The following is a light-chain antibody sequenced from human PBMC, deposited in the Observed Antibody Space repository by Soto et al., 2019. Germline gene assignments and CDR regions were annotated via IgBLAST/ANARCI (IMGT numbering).Light chain of an antibody. Sequence: EIVMTQSPATLSLSPGERATLSCRASQRITTVAWYQQKPGQAPRLLIYGLSIRAPGIPTRFTVSGSGTEFTLTITSLQSEDFGVYYCQHYYDWPTFGKGTKVDIX. CDR1: QRITT. CDR2: GLS. V-gene: IGKV3-15*01. J-gene: IGKJ1*01. CDR3: QHYYDWPT.